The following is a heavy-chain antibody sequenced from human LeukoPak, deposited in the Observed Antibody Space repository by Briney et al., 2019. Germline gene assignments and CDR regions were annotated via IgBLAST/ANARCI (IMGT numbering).Heavy chain of an antibody. Sequence: GGSLRLSCAASGFTFSSYAMGWVRQAPGKGLEWDSAISGSGGSTYYADSVKGRFTISRDNSKNTLYLQMNSLRAEDTAVYYCAKAPLLWFGESRFDYWGQGTLVTVSS. D-gene: IGHD3-10*01. CDR1: GFTFSSYA. CDR2: ISGSGGST. CDR3: AKAPLLWFGESRFDY. V-gene: IGHV3-23*01. J-gene: IGHJ4*02.